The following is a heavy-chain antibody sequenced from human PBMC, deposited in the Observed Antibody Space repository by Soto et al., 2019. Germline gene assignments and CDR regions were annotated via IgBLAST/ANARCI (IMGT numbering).Heavy chain of an antibody. D-gene: IGHD5-12*01. V-gene: IGHV3-23*01. CDR2: ISGSGGST. CDR3: AKGLYSGYDYNYFDY. J-gene: IGHJ4*02. CDR1: GFTFSSYA. Sequence: GGSLRLSCAASGFTFSSYAMSWVRQAPGKGLEWVSAISGSGGSTYYADSVKGRFTISRDNSKNTLYLQMNSLRAEDTAVYYCAKGLYSGYDYNYFDYWGQGTLVTVSS.